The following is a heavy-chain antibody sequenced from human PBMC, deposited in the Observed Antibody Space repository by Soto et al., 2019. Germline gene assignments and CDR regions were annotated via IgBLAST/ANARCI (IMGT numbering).Heavy chain of an antibody. D-gene: IGHD1-7*01. Sequence: ASVKVSCKASGYTFTSYGISWVRQAPGQGLEWMGWISAYNGNTNYAQKLQGRVTMTTDTSTSTAYMELRSLRSDDTAVYYCARARHNWNYVPIWFDPWGQGTLVTVSS. CDR3: ARARHNWNYVPIWFDP. CDR2: ISAYNGNT. CDR1: GYTFTSYG. V-gene: IGHV1-18*01. J-gene: IGHJ5*02.